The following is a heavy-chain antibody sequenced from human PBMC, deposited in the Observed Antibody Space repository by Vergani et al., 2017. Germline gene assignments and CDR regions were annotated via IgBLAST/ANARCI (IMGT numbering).Heavy chain of an antibody. V-gene: IGHV4-38-2*01. CDR2: IYHSGST. Sequence: QVQLQESGPGLVKPSETLSLTCAVSGYSISSGYYWGWIRQPPGKGLEWIGSIYHSGSTYYNPSLKSRVTISVDTSKNQFSLKLSSVTAADTAVYYCARGLWDCTHIRCSPPSYWGQGTQVTVSS. D-gene: IGHD2-8*01. CDR3: ARGLWDCTHIRCSPPSY. CDR1: GYSISSGYY. J-gene: IGHJ4*02.